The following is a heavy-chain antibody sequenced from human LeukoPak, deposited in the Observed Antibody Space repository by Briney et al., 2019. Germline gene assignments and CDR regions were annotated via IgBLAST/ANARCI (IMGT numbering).Heavy chain of an antibody. Sequence: GESLKISCKGSGYSFADYWVGWVRQMPGKGLEWMGIIYPGDSDTRYGPSFQGQVAISADKSISTAYLQWRSLKASDTAMYYCARTPDSYDSRGYQYWYFDLWGRGTLVTVPP. J-gene: IGHJ2*01. CDR2: IYPGDSDT. CDR3: ARTPDSYDSRGYQYWYFDL. D-gene: IGHD3-22*01. V-gene: IGHV5-51*01. CDR1: GYSFADYW.